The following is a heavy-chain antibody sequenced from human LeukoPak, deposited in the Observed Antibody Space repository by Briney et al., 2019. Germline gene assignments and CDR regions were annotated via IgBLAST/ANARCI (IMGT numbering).Heavy chain of an antibody. D-gene: IGHD3-22*01. Sequence: ASVKNSCKASGYTFTGYYMHWVREAPGQGLEWMGWINPNSGGTNYAQKFQGRVTMTRDTSISTAYMELSSLRSEDTAVYYCARGQGWKWGPYYDSSGQLDYWGQGTLVTVSS. J-gene: IGHJ4*02. CDR3: ARGQGWKWGPYYDSSGQLDY. CDR1: GYTFTGYY. V-gene: IGHV1-2*02. CDR2: INPNSGGT.